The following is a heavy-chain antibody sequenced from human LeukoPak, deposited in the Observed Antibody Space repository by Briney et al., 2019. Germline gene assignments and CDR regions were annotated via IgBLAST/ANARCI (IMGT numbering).Heavy chain of an antibody. CDR3: AREGSLVDY. CDR1: GFIFSGFW. Sequence: GGSLRLSCAASGFIFSGFWMSWVRQAPGKGLEWVANINQDGSEKHYVDSVKGRFTISRDNAMNSVHLQMNSLRAEDTAVYYCAREGSLVDYWGQGTLVTVSS. CDR2: INQDGSEK. V-gene: IGHV3-7*03. J-gene: IGHJ4*02.